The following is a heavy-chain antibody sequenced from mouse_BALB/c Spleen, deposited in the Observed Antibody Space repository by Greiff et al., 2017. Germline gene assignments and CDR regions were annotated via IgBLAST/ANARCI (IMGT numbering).Heavy chain of an antibody. Sequence: QVQLQQPGAELVRPGASVKLSCKASGYTFTSYWINWVKQRPGQGLEWIGNIYPSDSYTNYNQKFKDKATLTVDKSSRTAYMQLSSPTSEDSAVYYCTRYRRIYYDYDDAMDYWGQGTSVTVSS. V-gene: IGHV1-69*02. CDR3: TRYRRIYYDYDDAMDY. CDR2: IYPSDSYT. J-gene: IGHJ4*01. CDR1: GYTFTSYW. D-gene: IGHD2-4*01.